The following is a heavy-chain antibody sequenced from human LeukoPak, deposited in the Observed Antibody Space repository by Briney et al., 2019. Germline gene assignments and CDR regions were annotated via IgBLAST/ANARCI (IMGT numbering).Heavy chain of an antibody. CDR3: AKGDRGSCYSDYFDY. CDR2: ISWNSGSI. CDR1: GFTFDDYA. D-gene: IGHD2-15*01. V-gene: IGHV3-9*01. Sequence: GGSLRLSCAASGFTFDDYAMHWVRQAPGKGLEWVSGISWNSGSIGYADSVKGRFTISRDNAKNSLYLQMNSLRAEDTALYYCAKGDRGSCYSDYFDYWGQGTLVTVST. J-gene: IGHJ4*02.